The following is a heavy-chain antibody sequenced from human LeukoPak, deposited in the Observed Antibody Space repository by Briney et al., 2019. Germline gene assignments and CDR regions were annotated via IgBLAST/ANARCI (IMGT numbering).Heavy chain of an antibody. V-gene: IGHV1-2*02. CDR1: GYTFTGYY. J-gene: IGHJ4*02. CDR3: ARNGDATYYYDSSGYYYYDY. CDR2: INPNSGGT. D-gene: IGHD3-22*01. Sequence: ASVKVSCKASGYTFTGYYVHWVRQAPGQGLEWMGWINPNSGGTNYAQKFQGRVTMTRDTSISTAYMELSRLRSDDTAVYYCARNGDATYYYDSSGYYYYDYWGQGTLVTVSS.